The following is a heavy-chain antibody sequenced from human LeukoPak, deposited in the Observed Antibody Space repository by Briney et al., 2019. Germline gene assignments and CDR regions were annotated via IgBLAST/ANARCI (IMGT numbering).Heavy chain of an antibody. V-gene: IGHV3-30*02. Sequence: GGSLRLSCAASGFTFSSYGMHWVRQAPGKGREWVAFIRYDGSNKYYADSVKGRFTISRDNSKNTLYLQMNSLRAEDTAVYYCAKEYCSSTSCYVSDWGQGTLVTVSS. D-gene: IGHD2-2*01. J-gene: IGHJ4*02. CDR2: IRYDGSNK. CDR3: AKEYCSSTSCYVSD. CDR1: GFTFSSYG.